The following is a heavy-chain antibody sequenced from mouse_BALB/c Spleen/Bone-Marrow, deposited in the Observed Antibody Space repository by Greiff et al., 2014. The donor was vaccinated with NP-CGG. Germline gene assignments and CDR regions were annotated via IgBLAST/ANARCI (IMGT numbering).Heavy chain of an antibody. Sequence: VQLMQSGPDLVAPSQSLSITCTASGFSLNSYGVHWVHQPPGKGLEWLGVIWSDGSTTYNSALKSRLSISKDNSKSQLFLKMNSLQTDDAAMYYCARHERGYAYAMDYWGQGTSVTVPS. V-gene: IGHV2-6-2*01. CDR3: ARHERGYAYAMDY. CDR1: GFSLNSYG. CDR2: IWSDGST. D-gene: IGHD2-2*01. J-gene: IGHJ4*01.